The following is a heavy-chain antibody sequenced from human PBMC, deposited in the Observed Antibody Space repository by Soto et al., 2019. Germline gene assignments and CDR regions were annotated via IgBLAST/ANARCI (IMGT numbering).Heavy chain of an antibody. CDR2: ISAYNGNT. V-gene: IGHV1-18*01. CDR3: ARVPKEKSSNYYYYGMDV. J-gene: IGHJ6*02. Sequence: ASVKVSCKASGYTFTSYGISWVRQAPGQGLEWMGWISAYNGNTNYAQKLQGRVTMTTDTSTSTAYMELRSLRSDDTAVYYCARVPKEKSSNYYYYGMDVWGQGTTVTVSS. CDR1: GYTFTSYG.